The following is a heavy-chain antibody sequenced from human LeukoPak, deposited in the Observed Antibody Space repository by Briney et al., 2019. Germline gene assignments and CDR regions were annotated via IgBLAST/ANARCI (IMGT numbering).Heavy chain of an antibody. D-gene: IGHD3-22*01. CDR3: ARYSSGYYYVVH. J-gene: IGHJ4*01. CDR2: IYPSDSDT. V-gene: IGHV5-51*01. Sequence: GESLKSSCKGSGYSFTSYWSAWVRQMPGKGLEWMGIIYPSDSDTRYSPSFQGQVTISADKSISTAYLQWSSLKASDTAMYYCARYSSGYYYVVHWGQGTLVTVSS. CDR1: GYSFTSYW.